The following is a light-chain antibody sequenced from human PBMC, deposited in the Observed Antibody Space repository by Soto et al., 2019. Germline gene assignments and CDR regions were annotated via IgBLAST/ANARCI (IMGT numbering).Light chain of an antibody. Sequence: ASRMTQSPSSFSASTGDRVTITCRASQGISSYLAWYQQKPGKAPKLLIYATSTLQSGVPSSFSGSGSGTEFNLTISSLHSEHLATHSSPQYYSYPRSFGQGPKLEIK. CDR3: PQYYSYPRS. CDR2: ATS. J-gene: IGKJ2*01. CDR1: QGISSY. V-gene: IGKV1-8*01.